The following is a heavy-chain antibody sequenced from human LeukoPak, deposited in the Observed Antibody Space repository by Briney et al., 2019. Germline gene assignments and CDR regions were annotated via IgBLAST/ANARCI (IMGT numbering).Heavy chain of an antibody. D-gene: IGHD1-20*01. J-gene: IGHJ4*02. CDR3: ARRITGTTSDSFDY. CDR1: GGSTSSYY. V-gene: IGHV4-4*08. CDR2: IFTSGIISGNT. Sequence: SEILSLTCTVSGGSTSSYYWSWIRQPPGKGLEWIGRIFTSGIISGNTNYNPSLESRVTISVDTSKNQFSLKLSSVTAADTAVYYCARRITGTTSDSFDYWGQGTLVTVSS.